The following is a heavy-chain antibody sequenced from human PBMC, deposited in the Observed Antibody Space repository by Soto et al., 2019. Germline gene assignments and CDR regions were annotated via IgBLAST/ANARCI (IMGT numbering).Heavy chain of an antibody. J-gene: IGHJ6*02. CDR1: GFTFSSYS. D-gene: IGHD2-2*01. Sequence: LRLSCAASGFTFSSYSMNWVRQAPGKGLEWVSYISSSSSTIYYADSVKGRFTISRDNAKNSLYLQMNSLRDEDTAVYYCARGRGRDIVVAYGMDVWGQGTTVTVSS. CDR3: ARGRGRDIVVAYGMDV. CDR2: ISSSSSTI. V-gene: IGHV3-48*02.